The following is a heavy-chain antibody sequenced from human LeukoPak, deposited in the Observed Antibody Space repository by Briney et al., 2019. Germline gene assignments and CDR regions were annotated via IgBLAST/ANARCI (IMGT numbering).Heavy chain of an antibody. CDR1: GFTFSNAW. D-gene: IGHD1-26*01. Sequence: GGSLRLSCAASGFTFSNAWMSWVRQAPGKGLEWVGRIKSKTDGGTTDYAAPVKGRFTISRDDSKNTPYLQMNSLKTEDTAVYYCTTDIWELPTFDYWGQGTLVTVSS. J-gene: IGHJ4*02. CDR3: TTDIWELPTFDY. V-gene: IGHV3-15*01. CDR2: IKSKTDGGTT.